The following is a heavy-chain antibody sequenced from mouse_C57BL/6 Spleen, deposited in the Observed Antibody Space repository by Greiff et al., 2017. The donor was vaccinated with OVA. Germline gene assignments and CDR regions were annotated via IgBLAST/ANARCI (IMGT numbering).Heavy chain of an antibody. CDR3: ARADRLGVFDY. J-gene: IGHJ2*01. CDR2: INPNNGGT. Sequence: VQLQQSGPELVKPGASVKISCKASGYTFTDYYMNWVKQSHGKSLEWIGDINPNNGGTSYNQKFKGKATLTVDKSSSTAYMELRSLTSEDSAVYYCARADRLGVFDYWGQGTTLTVSS. V-gene: IGHV1-26*01. CDR1: GYTFTDYY. D-gene: IGHD4-1*01.